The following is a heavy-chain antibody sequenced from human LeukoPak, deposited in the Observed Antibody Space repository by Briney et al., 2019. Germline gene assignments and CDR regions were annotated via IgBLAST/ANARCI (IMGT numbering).Heavy chain of an antibody. V-gene: IGHV4-34*01. Sequence: PSETLSLTCAVYGGSFSGYYWSWIRQPPGKGLEWIGEINHSGSTNYNPSLKSRVTISVDTSKNQFSLKLSSVTAADTAVYYCARNSSVYHSGYWGQGTLVTVSP. CDR3: ARNSSVYHSGY. CDR2: INHSGST. CDR1: GGSFSGYY. D-gene: IGHD3-22*01. J-gene: IGHJ4*02.